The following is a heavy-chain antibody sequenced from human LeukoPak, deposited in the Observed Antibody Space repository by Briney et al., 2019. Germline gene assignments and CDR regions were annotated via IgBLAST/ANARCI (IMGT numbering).Heavy chain of an antibody. CDR2: ISYDGSNK. D-gene: IGHD2-21*02. CDR1: GFTFSSYA. CDR3: ARDRHIVVVTAIHQH. J-gene: IGHJ1*01. V-gene: IGHV3-30-3*01. Sequence: GRSLRLSCAASGFTFSSYAMHWVRQAPGKGLEWVAVISYDGSNKYYADSVKGRFTIPRDNSKNTLYLQMNSLRAEDTAVYYCARDRHIVVVTAIHQHWGQGTLVTVSS.